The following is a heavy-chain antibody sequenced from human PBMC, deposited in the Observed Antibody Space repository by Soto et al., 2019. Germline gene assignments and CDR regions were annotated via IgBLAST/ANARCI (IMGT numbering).Heavy chain of an antibody. Sequence: ASVQVSCKASGYTFTSYAMHWVRQAPGQRLEWMGWINAGNGNTKYSQKFQGRVTITRDTSASTAYMELSSLRAEDTAVYYCARVHSSSYHYFDYWGQGTLVTVSS. J-gene: IGHJ4*02. CDR3: ARVHSSSYHYFDY. CDR2: INAGNGNT. V-gene: IGHV1-3*01. CDR1: GYTFTSYA. D-gene: IGHD6-13*01.